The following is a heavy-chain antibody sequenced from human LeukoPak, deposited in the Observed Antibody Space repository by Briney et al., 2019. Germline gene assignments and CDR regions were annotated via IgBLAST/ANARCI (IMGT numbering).Heavy chain of an antibody. CDR1: GGSISSYY. CDR3: ARDLYGDYVTPPVY. Sequence: PSETLSLTCTVSGGSISSYYWSWIRQPPGKGLEWIGYIYYSGSTNYNPSLKSRVTISVDTSKNQFSLKLSSVTAADTAVYYCARDLYGDYVTPPVYWGQGTLVTVSS. J-gene: IGHJ4*02. D-gene: IGHD4-17*01. V-gene: IGHV4-59*01. CDR2: IYYSGST.